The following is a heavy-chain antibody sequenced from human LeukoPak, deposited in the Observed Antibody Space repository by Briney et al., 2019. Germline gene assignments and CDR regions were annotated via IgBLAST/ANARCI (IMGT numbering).Heavy chain of an antibody. J-gene: IGHJ4*02. V-gene: IGHV3-30-3*01. CDR1: GFTFSTYS. Sequence: GGSLRLSCAASGFTFSTYSMQWVRQAPGKGLEGVAVISYDGNSKYYADSVKGRFTISRDNSKNTLYLQMNSLRTEDTAVYYCARDAPGAGTFDYWGQGTLVTVSS. D-gene: IGHD6-13*01. CDR2: ISYDGNSK. CDR3: ARDAPGAGTFDY.